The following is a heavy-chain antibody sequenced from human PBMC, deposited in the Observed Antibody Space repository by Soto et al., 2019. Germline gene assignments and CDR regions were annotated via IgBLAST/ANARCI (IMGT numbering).Heavy chain of an antibody. Sequence: SETLSLTCTVSGGSISSSSYYWGWIRQPPGKGLEWIGSIYYSGSTYYNPSLKSRVTISVDTSKNQFSLKLSSVTAADTAVYYCARYSSSSGFYYGMDVWGQGTTVTVS. J-gene: IGHJ6*02. CDR1: GGSISSSSYY. D-gene: IGHD6-6*01. CDR2: IYYSGST. V-gene: IGHV4-39*01. CDR3: ARYSSSSGFYYGMDV.